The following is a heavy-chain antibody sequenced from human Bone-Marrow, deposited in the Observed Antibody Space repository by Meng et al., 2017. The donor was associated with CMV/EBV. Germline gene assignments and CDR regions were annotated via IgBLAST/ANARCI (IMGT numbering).Heavy chain of an antibody. V-gene: IGHV1-18*04. J-gene: IGHJ6*02. CDR2: ITAYNGDT. CDR3: ARKNAVHYYYGMDV. Sequence: ASVKVSCKASGYTFTSYYMHWVRQAPGQGLEWVGWITAYNGDTNNAQKFQGRVTMTTDTSTSTAYMELRSLKSDDTAVYYCARKNAVHYYYGMDVWGQGTTVTVSS. D-gene: IGHD2-2*01. CDR1: GYTFTSYY.